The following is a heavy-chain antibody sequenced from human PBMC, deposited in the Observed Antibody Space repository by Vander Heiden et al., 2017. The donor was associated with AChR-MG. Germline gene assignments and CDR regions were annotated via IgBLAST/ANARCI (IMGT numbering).Heavy chain of an antibody. D-gene: IGHD3-3*01. Sequence: QVQLQESGPGLVKGSETLSLNCTVSGGSISRYYWSWIRQAPGRGLEHIGNINYSGRTNYNPSLKSRVTISVDTSKNQFSLSLRSVTTADTAVYYCARESIFEGGMDVWGQGTTVTVSS. CDR2: INYSGRT. CDR3: ARESIFEGGMDV. CDR1: GGSISRYY. V-gene: IGHV4-59*01. J-gene: IGHJ6*02.